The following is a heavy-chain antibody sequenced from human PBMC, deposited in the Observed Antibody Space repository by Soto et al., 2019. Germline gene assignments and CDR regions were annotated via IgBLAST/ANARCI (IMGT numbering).Heavy chain of an antibody. Sequence: GGSLRLSCAASGFSFSSYLMSWVRQSPGKGLEWVANIKQDGSEKYYVDSVKGRFTISRDNAKNSLYLQMNSLRAEDTAVYYCARASAGFGELTDYWGQGTLVIVSS. CDR1: GFSFSSYL. D-gene: IGHD3-10*01. CDR3: ARASAGFGELTDY. CDR2: IKQDGSEK. J-gene: IGHJ4*02. V-gene: IGHV3-7*01.